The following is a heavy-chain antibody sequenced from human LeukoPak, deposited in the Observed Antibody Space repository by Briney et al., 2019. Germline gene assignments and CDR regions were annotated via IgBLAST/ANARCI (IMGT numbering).Heavy chain of an antibody. Sequence: TSETLSLTCTVSGASIVGSYWTWIRQSPGEGLQYVGYIYNTVDVNYSPSLKSRVTISIDMSRNQFSLTLNSVTTADTAIYYCARGRHYDITGFNPTYYFDSWGQGALVTVSS. J-gene: IGHJ4*02. D-gene: IGHD3-9*01. V-gene: IGHV4-59*01. CDR1: GASIVGSY. CDR3: ARGRHYDITGFNPTYYFDS. CDR2: IYNTVDV.